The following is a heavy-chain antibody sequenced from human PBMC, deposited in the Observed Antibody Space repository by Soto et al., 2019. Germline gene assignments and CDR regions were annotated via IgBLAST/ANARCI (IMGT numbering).Heavy chain of an antibody. Sequence: PSETLSLTCAVYGGSFSGYYWSWIRQPPGKGLEWIGEINHSGSTNYNPSLKSRVTISVDTSKNQFSLKLSSVTAADTAVYYCARIEARQVWWLRQLPQKKNNWFDPWGQGTLVTVSS. CDR1: GGSFSGYY. D-gene: IGHD5-12*01. J-gene: IGHJ5*02. CDR2: INHSGST. CDR3: ARIEARQVWWLRQLPQKKNNWFDP. V-gene: IGHV4-34*01.